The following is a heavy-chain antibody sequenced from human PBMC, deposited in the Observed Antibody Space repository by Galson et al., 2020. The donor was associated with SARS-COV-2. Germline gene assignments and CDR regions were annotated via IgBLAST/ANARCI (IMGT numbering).Heavy chain of an antibody. CDR1: GGSISSSSYY. D-gene: IGHD2-8*01. CDR2: IYYSGST. V-gene: IGHV4-39*01. Sequence: SETLSLTCTVSGGSISSSSYYWGWIRQPTGKGLEWIGSIYYSGSTYYNPSLKSRVTISVDTSKNQFSLKLSSVTAADTAVYYCARLNDDYYYYYGMDVWGQGTTVTVSS. CDR3: ARLNDDYYYYYGMDV. J-gene: IGHJ6*02.